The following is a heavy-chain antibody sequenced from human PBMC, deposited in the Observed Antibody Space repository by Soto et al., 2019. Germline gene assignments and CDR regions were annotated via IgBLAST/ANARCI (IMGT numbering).Heavy chain of an antibody. CDR2: IVVGSGNT. CDR3: AAEDTAMAVYYYYDMDV. Sequence: GASVKVSCKASGFTFTSSAVQWVRQARGQRLEWIGWIVVGSGNTNYAQKFQERVTITRDMSTSTAYMELSSLRSEDTAVYYCAAEDTAMAVYYYYDMDVWGQGTTVTVSS. V-gene: IGHV1-58*01. J-gene: IGHJ6*02. D-gene: IGHD5-18*01. CDR1: GFTFTSSA.